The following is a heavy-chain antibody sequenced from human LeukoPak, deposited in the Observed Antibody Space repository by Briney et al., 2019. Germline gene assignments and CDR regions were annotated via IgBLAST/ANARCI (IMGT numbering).Heavy chain of an antibody. Sequence: GGSLRLSCTASGFSFRSYAMHWVRQAPGKGLEYVSAISRSGNTTYYADSVKGRFIVSRDNSKETLFLQMSDLRPEDTAVYYCATPGSSWGQGSLVIVSS. CDR2: ISRSGNTT. J-gene: IGHJ4*02. V-gene: IGHV3-64*02. CDR3: ATPGSS. CDR1: GFSFRSYA. D-gene: IGHD6-13*01.